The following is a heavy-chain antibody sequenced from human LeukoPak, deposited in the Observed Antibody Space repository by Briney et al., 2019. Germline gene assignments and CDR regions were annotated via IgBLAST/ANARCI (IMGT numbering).Heavy chain of an antibody. CDR2: ITSDGSST. CDR3: ARVMTTMWGYDY. CDR1: GFTFINYW. Sequence: GGSLRLFCAASGFTFINYWMHCLRQAPGKGLVWLLLITSDGSSTTYADSVRGRFTITRDNAKNTLYLQINSMRAEDTAVYYCARVMTTMWGYDYWGQGALVTVSS. D-gene: IGHD5-24*01. J-gene: IGHJ4*02. V-gene: IGHV3-74*01.